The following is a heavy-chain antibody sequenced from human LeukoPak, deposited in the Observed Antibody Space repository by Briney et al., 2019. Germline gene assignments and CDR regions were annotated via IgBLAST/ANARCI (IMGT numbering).Heavy chain of an antibody. CDR1: GFTFSGSA. V-gene: IGHV3-73*01. J-gene: IGHJ6*02. CDR2: IRSKANSYAT. CDR3: TYGGGSQVVGMPWGYYGMDV. Sequence: GGSLRLSCAASGFTFSGSAMHWVRQASGKGLEWVGRIRSKANSYATAYAASVKGRFTISRDDSKDTAYLQMNSLKTEDTAVYYCTYGGGSQVVGMPWGYYGMDVWGQGTTVTVSS. D-gene: IGHD2-2*01.